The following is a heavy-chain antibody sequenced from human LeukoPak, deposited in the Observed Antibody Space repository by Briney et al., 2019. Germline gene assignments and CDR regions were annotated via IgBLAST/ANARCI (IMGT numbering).Heavy chain of an antibody. CDR1: GYSISSGYY. Sequence: SETLSLTCTVSGYSISSGYYWGWIRQPPGKGLEWIGSIYHSGSTYYNPSLKSRVTISVDTSKNQFSLKLSSVTAADTAVYYCARESGNYGSPFDYWGQGTLVTVSS. J-gene: IGHJ4*02. V-gene: IGHV4-38-2*02. D-gene: IGHD3-10*01. CDR2: IYHSGST. CDR3: ARESGNYGSPFDY.